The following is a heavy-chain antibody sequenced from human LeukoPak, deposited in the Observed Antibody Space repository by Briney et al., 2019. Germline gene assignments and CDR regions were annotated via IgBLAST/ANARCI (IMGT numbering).Heavy chain of an antibody. D-gene: IGHD6-19*01. CDR1: GGTFSSYA. CDR3: ASYPRYSSTPPFDY. Sequence: ASVKVSCKASGGTFSSYAISWVRQAPGQGLEWMGWINPNSGDTNYAQKFQGRVTMTRDTTISTAYMELNRLTSDDTAVNYCASYPRYSSTPPFDYWGQGTPVTVSS. V-gene: IGHV1-2*02. J-gene: IGHJ4*02. CDR2: INPNSGDT.